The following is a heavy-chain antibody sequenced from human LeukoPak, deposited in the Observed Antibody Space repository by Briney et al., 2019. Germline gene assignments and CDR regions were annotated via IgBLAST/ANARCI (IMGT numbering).Heavy chain of an antibody. CDR2: ISYDGSNK. Sequence: GGSLRLSCAASGFTFSSYGMHWVRQAPGKGLEWVAVISYDGSNKYYADSVKGRFTISRDNSKNTLYLQMNSLRAEDTAVYYCAKEDSLPWGQGTLVTVSS. V-gene: IGHV3-30*18. CDR1: GFTFSSYG. CDR3: AKEDSLP. J-gene: IGHJ5*02. D-gene: IGHD2-21*01.